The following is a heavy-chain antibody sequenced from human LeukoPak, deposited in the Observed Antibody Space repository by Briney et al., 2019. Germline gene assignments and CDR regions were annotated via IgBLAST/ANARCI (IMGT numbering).Heavy chain of an antibody. CDR3: ARGHTDIVVVPAAPARYYYYGMDV. D-gene: IGHD2-2*01. CDR1: GTPLRSYY. CDR2: ILHSGST. V-gene: IGHV4-34*01. J-gene: IGHJ6*02. Sequence: SETLSLTCAVSGTPLRSYYWNWIRQPPGKGLEWIGEILHSGSTNYNPSLKTRVTISIDTSKNQFSLKLSSVTAADTAVYYCARGHTDIVVVPAAPARYYYYGMDVWGQGTTVTVSS.